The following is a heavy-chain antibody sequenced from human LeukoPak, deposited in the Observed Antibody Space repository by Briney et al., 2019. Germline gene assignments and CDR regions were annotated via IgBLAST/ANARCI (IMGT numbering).Heavy chain of an antibody. V-gene: IGHV3-48*01. J-gene: IGHJ3*02. Sequence: GGSLRLSCAASGFTFSSYDMNWVRQAPGKGLEWVSYISSSSTVYYVDSVKGRFTISRDNAKNSLYLQMNSLRTEDTAVYYCARALDIWGQGTTVTVSS. CDR3: ARALDI. CDR2: ISSSSTV. CDR1: GFTFSSYD.